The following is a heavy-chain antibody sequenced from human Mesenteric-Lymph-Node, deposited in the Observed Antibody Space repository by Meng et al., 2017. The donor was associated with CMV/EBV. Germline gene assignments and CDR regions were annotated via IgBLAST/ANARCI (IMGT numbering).Heavy chain of an antibody. CDR2: SSGSGGRT. CDR1: FTLSSYG. J-gene: IGHJ3*02. V-gene: IGHV3-23*01. Sequence: FTLSSYGMSWVRQAPGKGLEWVSASSGSGGRTYYADSVKGRFTISRDNSRTTLYLQMNSLRAEDTALYYCAKERGMATVTTGAFDIWGQGTMVTVSS. D-gene: IGHD4-17*01. CDR3: AKERGMATVTTGAFDI.